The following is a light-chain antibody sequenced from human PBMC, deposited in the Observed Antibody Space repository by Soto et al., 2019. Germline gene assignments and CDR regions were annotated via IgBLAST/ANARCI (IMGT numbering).Light chain of an antibody. CDR3: HHYNSYPLT. V-gene: IGKV1-5*01. CDR1: PSISRR. J-gene: IGKJ4*01. Sequence: DIQMTQSPPTLSASVGDRVTITCWASPSISRRLAWSQQKPGKVPKLLIYDASSLESGVPSRFSGGGSGTEFTLTISSLQPNDAATYYCHHYNSYPLTIGGGTKVEIK. CDR2: DAS.